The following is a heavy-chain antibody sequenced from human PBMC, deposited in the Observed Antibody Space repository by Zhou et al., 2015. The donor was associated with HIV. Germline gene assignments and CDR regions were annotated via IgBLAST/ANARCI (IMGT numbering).Heavy chain of an antibody. Sequence: ELQLLESGGGLVQPGGSLRLSCTSSGFTFNNYAMSWVRQVPGKGLEWVSSISGSGATTYYADSVKGRFTISRDTSNNTLYLQMDSLRAEDTAIYYCAKGGILRYFDWGQGSLVTVSS. CDR3: AKGGILRYFD. V-gene: IGHV3-23*01. CDR1: GFTFNNYA. J-gene: IGHJ4*02. D-gene: IGHD3-9*01. CDR2: ISGSGATT.